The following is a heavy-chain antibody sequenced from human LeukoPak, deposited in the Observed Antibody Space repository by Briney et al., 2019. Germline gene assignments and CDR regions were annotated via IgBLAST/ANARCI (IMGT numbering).Heavy chain of an antibody. CDR3: ARADYGGTLYCFDY. CDR1: GGSISSSSYY. Sequence: SETLSLTCTVSGGSISSSSYYWSWIRQPPGKGLEWIGYIYYSGSTNYNPSLKSRVTISVDTSKNQFSLKLSSVTAADTAVYYCARADYGGTLYCFDYWGQGTLVTVSS. CDR2: IYYSGST. J-gene: IGHJ4*02. V-gene: IGHV4-61*01. D-gene: IGHD4-23*01.